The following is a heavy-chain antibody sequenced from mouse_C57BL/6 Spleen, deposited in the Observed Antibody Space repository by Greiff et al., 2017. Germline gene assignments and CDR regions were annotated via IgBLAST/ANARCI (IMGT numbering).Heavy chain of an antibody. CDR3: ARRDGYYWCAY. CDR2: IHPNSGST. J-gene: IGHJ3*01. V-gene: IGHV1-64*01. Sequence: QVQLQQPGAELVKPGASVKLSCKASGYTFTSYWMHWVKQRPGQGLEWIGMIHPNSGSTNYNEKFKSKATLTVDKSSSTAYMQLSSLTSEDSAVYYCARRDGYYWCAYWGQGTLVTVSA. D-gene: IGHD2-3*01. CDR1: GYTFTSYW.